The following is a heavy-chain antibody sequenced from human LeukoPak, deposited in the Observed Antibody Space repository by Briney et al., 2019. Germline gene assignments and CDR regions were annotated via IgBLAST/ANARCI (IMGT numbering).Heavy chain of an antibody. J-gene: IGHJ6*03. CDR3: ARVLAIFGLDTADFYMDV. CDR2: TSGSI. Sequence: SETLSLTCAVSGASISSHYWSWIRQPPGKGLEWIGYTSGSISDNPSLKSRVAVSVDPSQNQVSLSLTSVTAADTAVYYCARVLAIFGLDTADFYMDVWGKGTTVTVSS. D-gene: IGHD3/OR15-3a*01. CDR1: GASISSHY. V-gene: IGHV4-59*11.